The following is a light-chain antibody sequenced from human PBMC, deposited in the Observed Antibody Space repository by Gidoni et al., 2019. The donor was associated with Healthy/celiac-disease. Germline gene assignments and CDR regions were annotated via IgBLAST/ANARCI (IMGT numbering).Light chain of an antibody. V-gene: IGKV3-11*01. CDR3: QQRRNWPLT. CDR1: QSVSSY. J-gene: IGKJ4*01. Sequence: IVLTPSPATLSLSPGERATLSCRASQSVSSYLAWYQQKPGQAPRLLIYDASNRATGIPARFSGSGSGTDFTLTISSLEPEDVAVYYCQQRRNWPLTFGGXTKVEIK. CDR2: DAS.